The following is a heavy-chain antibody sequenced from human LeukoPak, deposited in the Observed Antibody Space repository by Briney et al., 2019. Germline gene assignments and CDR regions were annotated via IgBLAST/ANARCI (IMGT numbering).Heavy chain of an antibody. J-gene: IGHJ4*02. CDR3: ARHLQLPVDQFDY. CDR2: IYYSGST. CDR1: GGSISSYY. V-gene: IGHV4-59*08. Sequence: PSETLSLTCTVSGGSISSYYWSWIRQPPGKGLEWIGYIYYSGSTNYNPSLKSRVTISVDTSKNQFSLKLSSVTAADTAVYYCARHLQLPVDQFDYWGQGTLVTVSS. D-gene: IGHD5-18*01.